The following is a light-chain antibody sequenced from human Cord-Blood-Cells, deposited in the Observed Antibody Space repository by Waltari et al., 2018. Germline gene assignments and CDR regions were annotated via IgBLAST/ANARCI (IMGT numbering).Light chain of an antibody. J-gene: IGKJ5*01. V-gene: IGKV4-1*01. Sequence: DILMTQSPDSLAVSLGERATINCKSSQSVLYSSNNKNYLAWYQQKPGQPPKLLIYWASTRESGVPDRFSCSGSGTDFTLTISSLQAEDVAVYYCQQYYSTPITFGQGTRLEIK. CDR2: WAS. CDR1: QSVLYSSNNKNY. CDR3: QQYYSTPIT.